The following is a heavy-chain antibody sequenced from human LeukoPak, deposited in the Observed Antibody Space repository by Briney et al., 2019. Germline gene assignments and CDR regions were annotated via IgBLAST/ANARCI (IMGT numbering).Heavy chain of an antibody. V-gene: IGHV3-53*01. J-gene: IGHJ4*02. Sequence: PGGSLRLSCAASGFTVSSNYMSWVRQAPGKGLEWVSVIYSGGSTYYADSVKGRFTISRDNSKNTLYLQMNSLRAEDTAVYYCAKVRDYDSSGYSDYWGQGNLVTVSS. CDR3: AKVRDYDSSGYSDY. CDR2: IYSGGST. CDR1: GFTVSSNY. D-gene: IGHD3-22*01.